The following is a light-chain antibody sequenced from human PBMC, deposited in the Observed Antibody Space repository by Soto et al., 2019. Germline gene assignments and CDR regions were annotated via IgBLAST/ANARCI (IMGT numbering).Light chain of an antibody. CDR2: DAS. V-gene: IGKV3-11*01. Sequence: EIVLTQSAATLSLSAGERATLSCRASQSVSSYLAWYQQKPAQAPRLLIYDASNRATGIPARFSGSGSATDFTPTISSLEPEDFAVYYCQQRSNWPGLTFGGGTKVDIK. CDR1: QSVSSY. J-gene: IGKJ4*01. CDR3: QQRSNWPGLT.